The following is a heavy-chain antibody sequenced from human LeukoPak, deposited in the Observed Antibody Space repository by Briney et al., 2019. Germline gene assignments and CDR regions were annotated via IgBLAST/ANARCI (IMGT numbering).Heavy chain of an antibody. V-gene: IGHV3-23*01. J-gene: IGHJ5*01. Sequence: PGGSLRLFCAASGFTFSNYAMSWVRQATGQGLEWVSSLSDNGGSPYYADSVKGRFTISRDNSKNTLYLHMNSLRVEDTAVYYCAKDPGTYSSRWFDSWGQGTLVTVSS. CDR3: AKDPGTYSSRWFDS. D-gene: IGHD1-14*01. CDR2: LSDNGGSP. CDR1: GFTFSNYA.